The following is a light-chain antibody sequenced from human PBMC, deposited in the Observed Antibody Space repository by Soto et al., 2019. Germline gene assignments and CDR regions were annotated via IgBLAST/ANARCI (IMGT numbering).Light chain of an antibody. V-gene: IGLV2-11*01. Sequence: QSALTQPRSVSGSPGQSVTISCTGTSSDVGAYISVSWYQQHPGRAPKVMIYDVSKRPSGVPDRFSASKSGNTASLTVSGLQPEDEADYYCCSYAGSDIWVFGGGTKLTVL. CDR1: SSDVGAYIS. CDR2: DVS. CDR3: CSYAGSDIWV. J-gene: IGLJ3*02.